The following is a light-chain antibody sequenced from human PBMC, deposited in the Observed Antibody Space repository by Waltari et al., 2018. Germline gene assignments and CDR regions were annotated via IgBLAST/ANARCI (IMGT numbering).Light chain of an antibody. CDR1: QTVTSY. J-gene: IGKJ4*01. V-gene: IGKV3-11*01. CDR3: QQRSNWPLT. CDR2: AAS. Sequence: EIVLTQSPATLSLSPGERDTLSCRASQTVTSYLAWYQQKSGQAPRLLIYAASNRAAGIPARFSGKGSGTNFTLTISGLETEDFAVYYCQQRSNWPLTFGGGTRLEIK.